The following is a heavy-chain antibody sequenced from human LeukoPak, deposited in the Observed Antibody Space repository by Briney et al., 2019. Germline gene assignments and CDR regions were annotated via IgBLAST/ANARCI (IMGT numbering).Heavy chain of an antibody. CDR2: TYYRSKWYN. CDR1: GDSVSRNSAA. V-gene: IGHV6-1*01. D-gene: IGHD5-24*01. J-gene: IGHJ5*02. Sequence: SQTLSLTCAISGDSVSRNSAAWNWIRQSPSRGLEWLGRTYYRSKWYNDYAVSVESRITINPDTSKNQFSLQLNSVTPEDTAVYYGARADGDRDGYNFWFDPWGQGTLVTVSS. CDR3: ARADGDRDGYNFWFDP.